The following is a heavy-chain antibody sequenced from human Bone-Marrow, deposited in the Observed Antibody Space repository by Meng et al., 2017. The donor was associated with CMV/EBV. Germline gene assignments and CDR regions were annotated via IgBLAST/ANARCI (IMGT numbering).Heavy chain of an antibody. V-gene: IGHV4-4*02. CDR1: GGSISSSNW. CDR2: IYHSGST. CDR3: ASTTTIFGVVRGFDP. D-gene: IGHD3-3*01. Sequence: SGGSISSSNWWSWVRQPPGKGLEWFGEIYHSGSTNYNPSLKSRVTISVDKSKNQFSLKLSSVTAADTAVYYCASTTTIFGVVRGFDPWGQGTLVTVSS. J-gene: IGHJ5*02.